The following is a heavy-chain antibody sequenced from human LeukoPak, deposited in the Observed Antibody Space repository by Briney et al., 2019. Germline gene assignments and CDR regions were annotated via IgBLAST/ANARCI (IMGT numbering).Heavy chain of an antibody. V-gene: IGHV1-24*01. CDR2: FDPEDGET. D-gene: IGHD2-2*02. CDR3: ATDRCSSTSCYKNYYYGMDV. Sequence: ASVKVSCKVSGYTLTESSMHWVRQAPGKGLEWMGGFDPEDGETIYAQKFQGRVTMTEDTSTDTAYMELSSLRSEDTAVYYCATDRCSSTSCYKNYYYGMDVWGQGTTVTVSS. CDR1: GYTLTESS. J-gene: IGHJ6*02.